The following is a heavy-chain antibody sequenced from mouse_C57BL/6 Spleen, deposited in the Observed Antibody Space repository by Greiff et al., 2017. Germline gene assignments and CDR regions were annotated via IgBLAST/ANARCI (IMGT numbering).Heavy chain of an antibody. CDR3: ARSRPMDD. J-gene: IGHJ4*01. CDR1: GYSFTDYY. CDR2: INPNYGTT. V-gene: IGHV1-39*01. Sequence: VQLKQPGPELVKPGASVKLSCKASGYSFTDYYMDWVKQSNGKSLEWIGEINPNYGTTSYNQKFKGKATLTVDKSSSTAYMQLNRLTSVDSAVYYCARSRPMDDWGQGTSVTVSS.